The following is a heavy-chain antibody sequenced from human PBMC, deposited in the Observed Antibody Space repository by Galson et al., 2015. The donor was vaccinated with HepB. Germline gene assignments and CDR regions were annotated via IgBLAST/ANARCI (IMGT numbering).Heavy chain of an antibody. V-gene: IGHV3-23*01. D-gene: IGHD1-1*01. J-gene: IGHJ3*02. CDR1: GFTFDRYA. CDR2: ISGRDNKT. CDR3: AKDLFWNDDYDAFDM. Sequence: SLRLSCAASGFTFDRYAMTWVRQAPGKGLEWVSGISGRDNKTFYVDSVKGRFTISRDNSKNMLYLHMSSLRADDTAIYYCAKDLFWNDDYDAFDMWGQGTMVTVFS.